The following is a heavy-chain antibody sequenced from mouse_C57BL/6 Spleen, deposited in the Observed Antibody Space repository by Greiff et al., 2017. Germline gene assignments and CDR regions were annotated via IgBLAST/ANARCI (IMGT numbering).Heavy chain of an antibody. CDR2: IDPETGGT. CDR1: GYTCTDYE. CDR3: TRRGRGDYFDY. J-gene: IGHJ2*01. D-gene: IGHD3-3*01. Sequence: VQLQESGAELVRPGASVTLSCKASGYTCTDYEMHWVKQTPVHGLEWIGAIDPETGGTAYNQKFKGKAILTADTSSSTAYMELRSLTSEDSAVYYCTRRGRGDYFDYWGQGTTLTVSS. V-gene: IGHV1-15*01.